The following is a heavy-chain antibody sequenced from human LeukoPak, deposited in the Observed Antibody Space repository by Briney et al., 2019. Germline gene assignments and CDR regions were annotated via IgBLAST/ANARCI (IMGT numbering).Heavy chain of an antibody. V-gene: IGHV4-59*01. Sequence: SETLSLTCTVSGGSISSFYWSWIRQPPGKALEWIGCIYYSGSTNYNPSLKSRVTISVDTSKNQFSLKLSSVTAADTAVYYCARGLSGGYRWGQGTLVTVSS. J-gene: IGHJ4*02. CDR1: GGSISSFY. CDR3: ARGLSGGYR. D-gene: IGHD3-16*02. CDR2: IYYSGST.